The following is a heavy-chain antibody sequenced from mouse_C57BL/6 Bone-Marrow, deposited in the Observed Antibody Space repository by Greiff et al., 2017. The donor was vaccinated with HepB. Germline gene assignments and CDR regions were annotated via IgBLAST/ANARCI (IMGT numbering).Heavy chain of an antibody. CDR2: INPNNGGT. J-gene: IGHJ1*03. CDR3: ARWRYDYFYWYFDV. D-gene: IGHD2-4*01. CDR1: GYTFTDYY. Sequence: EVQLQQSGPELVKPGASVKISCKASGYTFTDYYMNWVKQSHGKSLEWIGDINPNNGGTSYNQKFKGKATLTVDKSSSTAYMELRSLTSEDSAVYYCARWRYDYFYWYFDVWGTGTTVTVSS. V-gene: IGHV1-26*01.